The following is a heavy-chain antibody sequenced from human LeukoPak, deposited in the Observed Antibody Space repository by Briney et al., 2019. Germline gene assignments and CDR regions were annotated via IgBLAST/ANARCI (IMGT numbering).Heavy chain of an antibody. Sequence: SGGSLRLSRAASGFTFSSYSMNWVRQAPGKGLEWVSYISSSSSTIYYADSVKGRFTISRDNAKNSLYLQMNSLRDEDTAVYYCARSADQLRHHWFDPWGQGTLVTVSS. CDR3: ARSADQLRHHWFDP. CDR1: GFTFSSYS. J-gene: IGHJ5*02. CDR2: ISSSSSTI. D-gene: IGHD2-2*01. V-gene: IGHV3-48*02.